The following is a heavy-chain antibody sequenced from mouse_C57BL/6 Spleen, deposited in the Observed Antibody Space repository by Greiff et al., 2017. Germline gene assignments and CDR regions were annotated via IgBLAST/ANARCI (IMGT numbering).Heavy chain of an antibody. CDR1: GFNIKNTY. Sequence: EVQLQQSVAELVRPGASVKLSCTASGFNIKNTYMPWVKQRPEQGLEWIGRIDPANGNTKYAPKFQGKATITADTSSTTAYLQLSSLTSEDTAIYYCARGYDGYDLAYWGQGTTVTVSA. V-gene: IGHV14-3*01. CDR3: ARGYDGYDLAY. CDR2: IDPANGNT. D-gene: IGHD1-2*01. J-gene: IGHJ2*01.